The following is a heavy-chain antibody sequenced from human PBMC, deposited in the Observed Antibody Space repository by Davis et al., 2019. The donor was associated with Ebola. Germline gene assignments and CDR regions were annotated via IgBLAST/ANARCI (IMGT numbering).Heavy chain of an antibody. V-gene: IGHV3-30*04. CDR1: EFTFGKYA. CDR3: LAGTNY. D-gene: IGHD6-19*01. Sequence: PGGSLRLSCAASEFTFGKYALHWVRQAPGKGLEWVAVVSYDGNSEYYADSVKGRFTISRDKSKNTLFLQMNSLRPEDTAVYYCLAGTNYWGQGTLVIVSS. J-gene: IGHJ4*02. CDR2: VSYDGNSE.